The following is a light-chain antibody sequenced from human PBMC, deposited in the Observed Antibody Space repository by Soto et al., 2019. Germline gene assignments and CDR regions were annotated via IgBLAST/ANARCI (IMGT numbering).Light chain of an antibody. CDR3: QQYNDWPFT. Sequence: DIQMTQSPSTLSASLGDRVTITCRASQSISSWLAWYQQKPGKAPKLLIYDASTLESGVPSRFTGRGSGTDFTLTISCLQSEDFAVYYCQQYNDWPFTFGGGTKVDIK. CDR1: QSISSW. CDR2: DAS. J-gene: IGKJ4*01. V-gene: IGKV1-5*01.